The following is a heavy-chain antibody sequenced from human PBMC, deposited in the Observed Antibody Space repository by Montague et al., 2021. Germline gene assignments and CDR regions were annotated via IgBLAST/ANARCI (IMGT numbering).Heavy chain of an antibody. D-gene: IGHD3-10*01. CDR2: VSHGGRT. J-gene: IGHJ5*02. V-gene: IGHV4-38-2*02. Sequence: SETLSLTCTVSRSLINSDYYWGWIRQPPGKGLKWMGSVSHGGRTYYNPSLKSRVTISVDTSTNQFSLKLSFVTAADTAVYYCAKQDYFVSGTSYKGFDPWGQGILVTVSS. CDR1: RSLINSDYY. CDR3: AKQDYFVSGTSYKGFDP.